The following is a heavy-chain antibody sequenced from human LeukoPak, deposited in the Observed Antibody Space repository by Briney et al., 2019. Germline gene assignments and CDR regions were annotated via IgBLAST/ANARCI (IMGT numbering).Heavy chain of an antibody. CDR1: GGSISSYY. V-gene: IGHV4-59*12. CDR2: IYYSGST. CDR3: ARELTWDGAFDI. D-gene: IGHD1-26*01. Sequence: PSETLSLTCTVSGGSISSYYWSWIRQPPGKGLEWIGYIYYSGSTNYNPSLKSRVTISVDTSKNQFSLKLSSVTAADTAVYYCARELTWDGAFDIWGQGTMVTVSS. J-gene: IGHJ3*02.